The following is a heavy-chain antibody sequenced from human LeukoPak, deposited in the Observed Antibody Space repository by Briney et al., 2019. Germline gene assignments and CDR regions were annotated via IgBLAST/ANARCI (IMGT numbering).Heavy chain of an antibody. CDR1: GFTFSSIW. Sequence: GGSLILSCATSGFTFSSIWMHWVRQVPGKGLEWVARINGDGSMTGYADSVKGRFTISRDNAKNSLYLQMNSLRAEDTAVYYCARDLHAGSTRDYYYGMDVWGQGTTVTVSS. V-gene: IGHV3-74*01. CDR2: INGDGSMT. J-gene: IGHJ6*02. D-gene: IGHD2-2*01. CDR3: ARDLHAGSTRDYYYGMDV.